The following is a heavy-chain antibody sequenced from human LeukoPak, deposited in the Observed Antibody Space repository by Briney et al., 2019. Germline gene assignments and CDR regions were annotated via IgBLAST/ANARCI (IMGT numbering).Heavy chain of an antibody. CDR3: AKDGGYCSSTSCKHGAFDI. V-gene: IGHV3-23*01. J-gene: IGHJ3*02. D-gene: IGHD2-2*01. Sequence: PGGSLRLSCAASGFTFSSYALSWVRQAPGKGLEWVSAISGSGGSTYYADSVKGRFTISRDNSKNTLYLQMNSLRAEDTAVYYCAKDGGYCSSTSCKHGAFDIWGQGTMVTVSS. CDR1: GFTFSSYA. CDR2: ISGSGGST.